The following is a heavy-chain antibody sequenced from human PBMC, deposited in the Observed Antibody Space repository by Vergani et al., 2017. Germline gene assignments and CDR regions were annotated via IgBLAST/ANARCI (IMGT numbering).Heavy chain of an antibody. J-gene: IGHJ4*02. CDR3: TRVSSSGWFHKKTEEYWGPGGLVYFDY. Sequence: QVQLVESGGGVVQPGRSLRLSCAASGFTFSSYAMHWVRQAPGKGLEWVAVISYDGSNKYYADSVKGRFTISRDNSKNTLYLQMNSLRAEDTAVYYCTRVSSSGWFHKKTEEYWGPGGLVYFDYWGQGTLVTVSS. D-gene: IGHD6-19*01. V-gene: IGHV3-30*04. CDR1: GFTFSSYA. CDR2: ISYDGSNK.